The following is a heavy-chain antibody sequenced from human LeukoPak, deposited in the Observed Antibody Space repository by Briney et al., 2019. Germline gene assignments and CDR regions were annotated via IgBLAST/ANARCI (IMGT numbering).Heavy chain of an antibody. V-gene: IGHV3-23*01. D-gene: IGHD2-15*01. CDR3: AKCSGGTCYSSLDY. CDR1: GFTFSSYA. CDR2: ISGSGGST. J-gene: IGHJ4*02. Sequence: PGGSLRLSCAASGFTFSSYAVSWVRQAPGKGLEGVSGISGSGGSTYYADFVKGRFTISRDNSKNTLYLQMNSLRAGATAVYYCAKCSGGTCYSSLDYWGQGTLVTVSS.